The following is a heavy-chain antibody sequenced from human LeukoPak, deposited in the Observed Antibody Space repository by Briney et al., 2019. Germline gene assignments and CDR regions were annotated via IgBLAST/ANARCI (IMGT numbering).Heavy chain of an antibody. CDR1: GYTFTSYY. J-gene: IGHJ4*02. V-gene: IGHV1-46*01. Sequence: ASVKVSCKASGYTFTSYYMHWVRQAPGQGPEWMGIINPSGGSTSYAQKFQGRVTMTRDMSTSTVYMELNSLRAEDTAVYYCAREPFPHYITGWNRDYWGQGTLVTVSS. CDR3: AREPFPHYITGWNRDY. D-gene: IGHD1/OR15-1a*01. CDR2: INPSGGST.